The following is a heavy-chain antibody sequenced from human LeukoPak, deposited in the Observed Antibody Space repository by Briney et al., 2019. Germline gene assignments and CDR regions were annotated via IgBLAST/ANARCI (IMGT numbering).Heavy chain of an antibody. Sequence: SETLSLTCTVSGGSISSGGYYWSWIRQPPGKGLEWIGYIYHSGSTYYNPSLKSRVTISVDRPKNQFSLKLSSVTAADTAVYYCARLDIVVVPAAQGSFDYWGQGTLVTVSS. V-gene: IGHV4-30-2*01. CDR2: IYHSGST. J-gene: IGHJ4*02. CDR1: GGSISSGGYY. D-gene: IGHD2-2*03. CDR3: ARLDIVVVPAAQGSFDY.